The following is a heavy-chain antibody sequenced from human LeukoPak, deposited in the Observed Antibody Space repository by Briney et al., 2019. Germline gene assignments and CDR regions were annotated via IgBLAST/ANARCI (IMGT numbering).Heavy chain of an antibody. Sequence: PSETLSLTCTLSGGSISNYYWNWIRQPPGKGLDWIGYIYYSGSTKYNPSLKSRVTISVDTSKNQFSLRLSSVTAADTAVYYCVRGGFLDPFDPWGQGTLVTVSS. J-gene: IGHJ5*02. D-gene: IGHD1-1*01. CDR3: VRGGFLDPFDP. CDR1: GGSISNYY. V-gene: IGHV4-59*01. CDR2: IYYSGST.